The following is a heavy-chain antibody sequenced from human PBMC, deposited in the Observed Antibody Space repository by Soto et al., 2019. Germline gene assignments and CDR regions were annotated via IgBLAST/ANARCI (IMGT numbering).Heavy chain of an antibody. CDR2: FSASDDTT. CDR1: GIAFSRYA. D-gene: IGHD2-21*01. Sequence: GGSLRLSCAASGIAFSRYAMSWVRQAPGKGLEWVSSFSASDDTTYYADSDTGRFTISRDNSKNMMYQQMNSLRAEDTAVHYCASTAVSSVFYSHCLDV. V-gene: IGHV3-23*01. CDR3: ASTAVSSVFYSHCLDV. J-gene: IGHJ6*01.